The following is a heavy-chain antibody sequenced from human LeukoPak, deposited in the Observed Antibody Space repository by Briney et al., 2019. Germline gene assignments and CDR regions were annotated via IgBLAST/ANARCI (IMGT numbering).Heavy chain of an antibody. CDR1: GVSTSSSNW. CDR3: ARALDTYYYYYGMDV. CDR2: IYHSGST. Sequence: SETLSLTCAVSGVSTSSSNWWSWVRQPPGKGLEWIGEIYHSGSTNYNPSLKSRVTISVDKSKNQFSLKLSSVTAADTAVYYCARALDTYYYYYGMDVWGQGTTVTVSS. J-gene: IGHJ6*02. V-gene: IGHV4-4*02. D-gene: IGHD1-1*01.